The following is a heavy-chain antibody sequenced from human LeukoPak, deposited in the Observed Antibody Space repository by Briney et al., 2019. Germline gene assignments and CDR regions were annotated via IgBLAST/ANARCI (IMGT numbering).Heavy chain of an antibody. Sequence: GASVKVSCKASGYTFTGYYMHWVRQAPGQGLEWMGWFNPNSGGTNYAQKFQGRVTMTRDTSISTAYMELSRLRSDDTAVYYCARVKIVPAANYGGIDYWGQGTLVTVSS. CDR1: GYTFTGYY. CDR2: FNPNSGGT. J-gene: IGHJ4*02. V-gene: IGHV1-2*02. D-gene: IGHD2-2*01. CDR3: ARVKIVPAANYGGIDY.